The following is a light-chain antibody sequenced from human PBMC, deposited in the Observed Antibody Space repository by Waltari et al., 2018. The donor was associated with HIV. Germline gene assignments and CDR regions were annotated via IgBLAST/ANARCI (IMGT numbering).Light chain of an antibody. J-gene: IGLJ2*01. CDR1: SSNVGNNY. CDR3: GSWDSSLSGVV. Sequence: QSVLAQPPSVSAAPGQRVTISCSGSSSNVGNNYVSWYQHFPGTAPKPLIYDDNKRPSGMPDRCSGSKSGTSATLDITGLQTGDEADYYCGSWDSSLSGVVFGGGTKLSVL. CDR2: DDN. V-gene: IGLV1-51*01.